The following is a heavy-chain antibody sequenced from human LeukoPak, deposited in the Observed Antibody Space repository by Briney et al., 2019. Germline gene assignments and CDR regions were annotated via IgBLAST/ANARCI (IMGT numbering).Heavy chain of an antibody. V-gene: IGHV4-39*01. D-gene: IGHD3-3*01. CDR1: GGSISSSSYY. J-gene: IGHJ3*02. CDR3: ARHHTRHAFDI. Sequence: NPSETLFLTCTVSGGSISSSSYYWGWIRQPPGKGLEWIGSIYYSGSTYYNPSLKSRVTIFVDTSKNQFSLKLSSVTAADTAVYYCARHHTRHAFDIWGQGTMVTVSS. CDR2: IYYSGST.